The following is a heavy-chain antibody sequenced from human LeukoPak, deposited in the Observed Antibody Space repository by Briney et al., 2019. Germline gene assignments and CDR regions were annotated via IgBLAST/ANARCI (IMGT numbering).Heavy chain of an antibody. CDR2: IDWDDDK. J-gene: IGHJ4*02. CDR3: ARIPPPYGGNPFVSD. V-gene: IGHV2-70*11. CDR1: GFSLSTSGMC. D-gene: IGHD4-23*01. Sequence: SGPALVKPTQTLTLTCTFSGFSLSTSGMCVIWIRQPPGKALEWLARIDWDDDKYYSTSLKTRLTISKDTSKNQVVLTMTNMDPVDTATYYCARIPPPYGGNPFVSDWGQGTLVTVSS.